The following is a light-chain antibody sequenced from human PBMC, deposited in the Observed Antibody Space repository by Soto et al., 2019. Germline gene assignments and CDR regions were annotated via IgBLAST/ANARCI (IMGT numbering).Light chain of an antibody. Sequence: EIVLTQSPDTLSLFPGERATLSCRASQNVGNYLAWYQEKPGQAPRLLISDSSNRATGIPARFSGSGSGTDFTLTISGLEPDDFALYFCQQRADLPIAVGPGTKVDSK. CDR2: DSS. J-gene: IGKJ3*01. CDR1: QNVGNY. CDR3: QQRADLPIA. V-gene: IGKV3-11*01.